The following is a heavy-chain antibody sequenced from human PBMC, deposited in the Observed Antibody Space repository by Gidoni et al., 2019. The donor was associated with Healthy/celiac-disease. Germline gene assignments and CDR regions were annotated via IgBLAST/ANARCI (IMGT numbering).Heavy chain of an antibody. CDR3: AKRSVIAWFGEFDQYYFDY. J-gene: IGHJ4*02. Sequence: EVQLLESGGGLVQPGGSLRLSCPASGSTFSSYAMSWDRQAPGTGLEWVSAISVSGGSTYYAYSVKGRFTISRDNSKNTLYLQMNSLRAEDTAVYYCAKRSVIAWFGEFDQYYFDYWGQGTLVTVSS. CDR2: ISVSGGST. V-gene: IGHV3-23*01. D-gene: IGHD3-10*01. CDR1: GSTFSSYA.